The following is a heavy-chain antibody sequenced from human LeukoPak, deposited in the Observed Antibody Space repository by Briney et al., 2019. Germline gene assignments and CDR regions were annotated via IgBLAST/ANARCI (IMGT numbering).Heavy chain of an antibody. D-gene: IGHD3-3*01. Sequence: PGGSLRLSCAASGFTFSNAWMSWVRQAPGKGLEWVGRIKSKTDGGTTDYAAPVKDRFTISRDDSKNTLYLQMNSLKTEDTAVYYCTTESRLRFLEWLLSGGSFDYWGQGTLVTVSS. J-gene: IGHJ4*02. CDR1: GFTFSNAW. CDR3: TTESRLRFLEWLLSGGSFDY. CDR2: IKSKTDGGTT. V-gene: IGHV3-15*01.